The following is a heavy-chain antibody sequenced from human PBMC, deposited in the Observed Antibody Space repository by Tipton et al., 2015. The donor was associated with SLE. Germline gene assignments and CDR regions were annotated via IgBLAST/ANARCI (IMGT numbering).Heavy chain of an antibody. CDR3: ARHDTNYGRNWFDP. Sequence: LVKPTGTLSLTCSVSGGSISGTNYYWDWIRQPPGKGPVWIGRITNNGNTYYIPSLQSRVTMSVDTSKNHFSLKLSSVTAADTAVYYCARHDTNYGRNWFDPWGQGTLVTVSS. CDR1: GGSISGTNYY. J-gene: IGHJ5*02. V-gene: IGHV4-39*01. CDR2: ITNNGNT. D-gene: IGHD2-8*01.